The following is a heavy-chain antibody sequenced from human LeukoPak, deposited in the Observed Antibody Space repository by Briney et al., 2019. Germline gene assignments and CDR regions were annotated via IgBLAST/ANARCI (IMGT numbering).Heavy chain of an antibody. CDR1: GFTFSTHG. CDR3: AKPGGDYTSTWHILYFNY. J-gene: IGHJ4*02. V-gene: IGHV3-30*18. Sequence: GRSLRLSCTASGFTFSTHGMHWVRQAPGKGLEWVAFISYDGSNEYHYADSVKGRFTISRDNSKNTLYLQMNSLRPEDTAVYYCAKPGGDYTSTWHILYFNYWGQGTLVTVSS. CDR2: ISYDGSNE. D-gene: IGHD4-17*01.